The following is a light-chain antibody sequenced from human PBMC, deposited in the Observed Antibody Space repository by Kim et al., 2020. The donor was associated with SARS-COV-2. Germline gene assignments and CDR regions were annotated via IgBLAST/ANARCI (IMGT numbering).Light chain of an antibody. V-gene: IGKV3-20*01. CDR2: IAS. J-gene: IGKJ5*01. CDR1: RSVTSSY. CDR3: HQYSSPPIT. Sequence: DIELTQSPGTLSLSPGEKATLSCRASRSVTSSYLAWYQQKPGQAPRLLIYIASSRATGIPDRFSGSGSGTEFTLTISRLEPEDFAVYYCHQYSSPPITFGQGTRLEIK.